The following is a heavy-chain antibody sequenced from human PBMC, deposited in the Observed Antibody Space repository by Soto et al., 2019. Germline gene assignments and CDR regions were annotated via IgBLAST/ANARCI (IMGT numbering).Heavy chain of an antibody. CDR2: VSYSGDA. D-gene: IGHD3-3*01. Sequence: QVKLQESGPGLLKPSQTLSLTCTVSGGSITGAGHSWSWIRQLPGKGLEWIGRVSYSGDAYLNPSLKRRGVISLDASKNDFSLQLTSVPAAGAAVDFCARDTACQSISTDGSEYYYADVWGKGTTVTVSS. V-gene: IGHV4-31*03. J-gene: IGHJ6*03. CDR1: GGSITGAGHS. CDR3: ARDTACQSISTDGSEYYYADV.